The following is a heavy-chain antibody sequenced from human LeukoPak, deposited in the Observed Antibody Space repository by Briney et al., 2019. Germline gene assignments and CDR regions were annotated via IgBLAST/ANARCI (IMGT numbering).Heavy chain of an antibody. J-gene: IGHJ4*02. Sequence: GGSLRLSCAASGFTFSSYAMSRVRQAPGKGLEWVSAISGSGGSTYYADSVKGRFTISRDNSKNTLYLQMNSLGAEDTAVYYCARSDYGGNYFDYWGQGTLVTVSS. D-gene: IGHD4-23*01. V-gene: IGHV3-23*01. CDR2: ISGSGGST. CDR3: ARSDYGGNYFDY. CDR1: GFTFSSYA.